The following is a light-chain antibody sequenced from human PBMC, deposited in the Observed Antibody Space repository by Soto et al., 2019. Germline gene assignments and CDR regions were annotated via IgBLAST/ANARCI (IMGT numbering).Light chain of an antibody. V-gene: IGLV1-47*01. Sequence: VLTQPPSASGTPGQMVTISCSGSTSNIGPNYVYWYQQLPGTAPKLLIYRNDQRPSGVPDRFSGSKSGTSASLAISGLRSEDEADYYCAAWDDSLSGRVFGTGTKVTVL. CDR1: TSNIGPNY. J-gene: IGLJ1*01. CDR3: AAWDDSLSGRV. CDR2: RND.